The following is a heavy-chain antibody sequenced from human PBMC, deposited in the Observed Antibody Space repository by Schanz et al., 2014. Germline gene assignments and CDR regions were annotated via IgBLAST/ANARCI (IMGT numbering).Heavy chain of an antibody. CDR3: ATCSGGTCHAKPVLDN. CDR1: GYTFINSD. D-gene: IGHD2-15*01. J-gene: IGHJ4*02. V-gene: IGHV1-69*09. CDR2: IIPILGME. Sequence: QVQLVQSGAEVKNPGASVKVSCKASGYTFINSDINWVRQAAGQGLEWMGKIIPILGMENYAQKFQGRVTITADISTSTAYMELSSLRSEDTAVYYCATCSGGTCHAKPVLDNWGQGTLVTVSS.